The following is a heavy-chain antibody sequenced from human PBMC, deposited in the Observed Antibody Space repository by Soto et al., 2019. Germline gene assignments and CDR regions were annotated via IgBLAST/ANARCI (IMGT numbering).Heavy chain of an antibody. CDR2: SSGSGGST. CDR1: GFTFSSYA. V-gene: IGHV3-23*01. Sequence: EVQLLESGGGWVQPGGSLRLSCAASGFTFSSYAIIWVRQAPGKGLEWVSASSGSGGSTYYADSVKGRFTISRDNSKNTLYLQMNSLRSEDTAVYYCAKSGWIRGIYYRYVWGKGTTVTVSS. J-gene: IGHJ6*03. CDR3: AKSGWIRGIYYRYV. D-gene: IGHD3-16*01.